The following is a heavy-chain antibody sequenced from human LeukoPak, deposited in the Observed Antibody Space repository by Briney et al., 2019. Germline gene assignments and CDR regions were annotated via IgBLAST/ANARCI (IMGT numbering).Heavy chain of an antibody. CDR3: ARVGYYESSGYYEY. CDR2: INPNSGGT. CDR1: GYTLTDYY. V-gene: IGHV1-2*06. J-gene: IGHJ4*02. Sequence: ASVKVSCKASGYTLTDYYMHWVRQAPGQGLEWMGRINPNSGGTNYARKFQGRVTMTRDTSISTVYMELSRLRSDDTAAYYCARVGYYESSGYYEYWGQGTLVTVSS. D-gene: IGHD3-22*01.